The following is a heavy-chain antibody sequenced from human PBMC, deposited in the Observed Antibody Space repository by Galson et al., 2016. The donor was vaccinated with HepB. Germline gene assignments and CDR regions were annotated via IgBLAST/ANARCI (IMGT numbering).Heavy chain of an antibody. CDR2: ISAYNGNT. CDR1: GYTFTTYG. V-gene: IGHV1-18*01. CDR3: AIDPRKIRYQLLEIYYYYYAMDV. D-gene: IGHD2-2*01. J-gene: IGHJ6*02. Sequence: SVMVSCKASGYTFTTYGISWVRQAPGQGLEWMGWISAYNGNTNYAQKLHGRVTMTTDTSTSTAYMELRSLRTDDTAVYYGAIDPRKIRYQLLEIYYYYYAMDVWGQGTTVTVSS.